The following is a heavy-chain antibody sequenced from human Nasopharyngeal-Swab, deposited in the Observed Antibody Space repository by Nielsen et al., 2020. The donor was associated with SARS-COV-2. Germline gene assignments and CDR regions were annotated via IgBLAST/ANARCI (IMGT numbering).Heavy chain of an antibody. CDR1: GFTFSDYY. J-gene: IGHJ6*02. D-gene: IGHD3-9*01. V-gene: IGHV3-11*06. CDR3: ARVSPPLLTGPYYYGMDV. CDR2: ISSSSSYT. Sequence: GGSLRLSCAASGFTFSDYYMSWIRQAPGKGLEWVSYISSSSSYTNYADSVKGRFTISRDNAKNSLYLQTNSLRAEDTAVYYCARVSPPLLTGPYYYGMDVWGQGTTVTVSS.